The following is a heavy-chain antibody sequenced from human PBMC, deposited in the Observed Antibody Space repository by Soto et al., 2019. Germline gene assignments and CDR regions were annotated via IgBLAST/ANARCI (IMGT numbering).Heavy chain of an antibody. CDR3: AKALYISSWFLDY. CDR1: GFTFSSSS. V-gene: IGHV3-23*01. J-gene: IGHJ4*02. D-gene: IGHD2-2*01. Sequence: GGSLRLSCAASGFTFSSSSMSWVRQAPGKGLEWVSSISDSGGTTYHGDSVKGRFTISRDNSKNTLYLQMNSLRAEDTAVYYCAKALYISSWFLDYWGQGTPVTVSS. CDR2: ISDSGGTT.